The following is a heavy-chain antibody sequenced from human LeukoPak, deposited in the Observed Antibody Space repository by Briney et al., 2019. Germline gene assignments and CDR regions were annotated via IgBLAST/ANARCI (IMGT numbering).Heavy chain of an antibody. CDR3: ARGQYYHGSGSYYRGNNWFDP. V-gene: IGHV1-2*02. D-gene: IGHD3-10*01. J-gene: IGHJ5*02. CDR1: GYTFTSYA. Sequence: ASVKVSCKASGYTFTSYAMNWVRQAPGQGLEWMGWINPNSGGTNYAQKFQGRVTMTRDTSISTAYMELSRLRSDDTAVYYCARGQYYHGSGSYYRGNNWFDPWGQGTLVTVSS. CDR2: INPNSGGT.